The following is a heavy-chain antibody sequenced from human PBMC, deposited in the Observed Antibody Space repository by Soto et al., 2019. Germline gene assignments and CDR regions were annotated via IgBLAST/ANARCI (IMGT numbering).Heavy chain of an antibody. CDR3: ARDRHDFGEYFRPPD. J-gene: IGHJ4*02. D-gene: IGHD4-17*01. V-gene: IGHV1-69*01. CDR2: IIPVFGST. CDR1: GDLFSRNA. Sequence: QVRLVQSGPEVKKPGSAVKVSCNASGDLFSRNAFNWVRQAPGQGLEWMGRIIPVFGSTIYAQHLQGQLTITAVESTETAYMELTTLTADDTARYYGARDRHDFGEYFRPPDWGQGTLVIVSS.